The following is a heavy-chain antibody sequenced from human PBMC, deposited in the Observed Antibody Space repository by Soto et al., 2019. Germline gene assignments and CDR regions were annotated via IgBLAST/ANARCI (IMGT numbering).Heavy chain of an antibody. Sequence: QVQLLQSGAEVKKPGSLVTVSCKASGGTFSSNSIGWVRQAPGQGLEWMGGIVPMFGTPKNAQNFQGRLTITADESTSTVYMKLSSLRPDDTAIYFCARLEQQLVDYWYFDVWGRGTLVTVSS. CDR2: IVPMFGTP. D-gene: IGHD6-13*01. J-gene: IGHJ2*01. CDR3: ARLEQQLVDYWYFDV. CDR1: GGTFSSNS. V-gene: IGHV1-69*12.